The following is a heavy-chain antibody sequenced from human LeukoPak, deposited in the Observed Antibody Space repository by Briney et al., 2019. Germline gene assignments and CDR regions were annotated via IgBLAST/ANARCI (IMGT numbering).Heavy chain of an antibody. V-gene: IGHV3-23*01. CDR1: GFTFSTYA. J-gene: IGHJ6*03. D-gene: IGHD1-26*01. CDR3: AKDSGGTYFNYYYYMDV. Sequence: PGGSLRLSCAASGFTFSTYAMSWVRQAPGKGLEWVSAISAGGATIYYADSVKGRFTISRDNSKNTLYLQINSLRAEDTAVYYCAKDSGGTYFNYYYYMDVWGKGTAVTVSS. CDR2: ISAGGATI.